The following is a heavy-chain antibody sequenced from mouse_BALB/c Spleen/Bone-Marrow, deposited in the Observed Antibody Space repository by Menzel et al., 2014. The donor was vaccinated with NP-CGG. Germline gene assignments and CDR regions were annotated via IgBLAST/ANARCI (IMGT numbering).Heavy chain of an antibody. J-gene: IGHJ4*01. CDR2: INPSTGYT. CDR1: GYTFTSYW. CDR3: ARGSPYDYGAMDY. V-gene: IGHV1-7*01. D-gene: IGHD2-4*01. Sequence: QVQLQQSGAELAKPGASVRMSCKASGYTFTSYWMHWVKQRPGQGLEWIGYINPSTGYTEYNQKFKDKATLTADESSSTAYMQLSSLTSEDSAVYYCARGSPYDYGAMDYWGQGTSVTVSS.